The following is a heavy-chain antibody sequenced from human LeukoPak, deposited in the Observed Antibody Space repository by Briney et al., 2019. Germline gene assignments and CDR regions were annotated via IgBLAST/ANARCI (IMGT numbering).Heavy chain of an antibody. CDR1: GYSINNYY. D-gene: IGHD5-12*01. CDR3: AKMGGGYGYLRYFDY. V-gene: IGHV4-4*09. Sequence: ADTLSLTCTVSGYSINNYYWTWIRQPPGRGLEWIGYIYTSGSTNYNPSLNPSLKSRVSIPVDTAKNQFSLNLSSVTAADTAVCYCAKMGGGYGYLRYFDYWGQGTLVTVSS. J-gene: IGHJ4*02. CDR2: IYTSGST.